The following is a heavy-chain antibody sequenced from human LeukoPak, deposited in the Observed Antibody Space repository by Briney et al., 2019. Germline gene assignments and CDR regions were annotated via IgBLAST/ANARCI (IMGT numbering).Heavy chain of an antibody. J-gene: IGHJ6*03. V-gene: IGHV4-59*01. CDR3: ARGGYYSYYMDV. CDR1: GGSISSYY. Sequence: SETLSLTCTVSGGSISSYYWSWIRQPPGKGLEWIGYIYYSGSTNYNPSLRSRVTISVDTSKNQFSLKLRSVTAADTAVYYCARGGYYSYYMDVWGKGTTVTVSS. CDR2: IYYSGST.